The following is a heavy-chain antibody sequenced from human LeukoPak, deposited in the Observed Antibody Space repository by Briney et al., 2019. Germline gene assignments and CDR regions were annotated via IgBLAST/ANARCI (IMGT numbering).Heavy chain of an antibody. CDR1: GGSFSGYY. J-gene: IGHJ6*02. CDR2: INHSGST. V-gene: IGHV4-34*01. CDR3: ARHGYYYGMDV. Sequence: PSETLSLTCAVYGGSFSGYYWSWIRQPPGKGLEWIGEINHSGSTNYNPSLKSRVTISVDTSKNQFSLKLSSVTAADTAVYYCARHGYYYGMDVWGQGTTVTVSS.